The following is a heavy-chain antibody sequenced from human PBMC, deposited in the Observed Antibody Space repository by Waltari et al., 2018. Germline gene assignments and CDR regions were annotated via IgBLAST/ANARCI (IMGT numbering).Heavy chain of an antibody. CDR3: AKDPRERKKGGSYPD. J-gene: IGHJ4*02. CDR1: GFTFSSYA. CDR2: ISGSGGST. Sequence: EVQLFESGGGLVQPGGSLRLSCAASGFTFSSYAMSWVRQAPGKGLEWVSAISGSGGSTYYADSVKGRVTISRDNSKNTLYLQMNSLRAEDTAVYYCAKDPRERKKGGSYPDWGQGTLVTVSS. V-gene: IGHV3-23*01. D-gene: IGHD1-26*01.